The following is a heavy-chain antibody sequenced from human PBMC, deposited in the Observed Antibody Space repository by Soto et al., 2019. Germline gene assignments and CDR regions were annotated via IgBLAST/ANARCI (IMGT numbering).Heavy chain of an antibody. V-gene: IGHV1-46*03. D-gene: IGHD3-10*01. CDR3: SRGARGEPSLFDL. CDR2: INPFDGSR. CDR1: GYIFTSYY. Sequence: ASVKVSCKASGYIFTSYYLHWVRHALGQGLERMGWINPFDGSRMFAQSFQGRVTFNRDTSTSTVYMELSGLRSDDTAVYYCSRGARGEPSLFDLWGQGTVVTVSS. J-gene: IGHJ4*02.